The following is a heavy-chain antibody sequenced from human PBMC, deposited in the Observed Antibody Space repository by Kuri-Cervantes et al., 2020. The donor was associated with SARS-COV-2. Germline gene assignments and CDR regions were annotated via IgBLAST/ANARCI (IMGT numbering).Heavy chain of an antibody. D-gene: IGHD5-24*01. Sequence: GGSLRLSCAASGFTFSSYEMHWVRQAPGTGLEWVSYISSSGSAIYYAGSVKGRFTISRDNAKNSLYLQMNSLRDEDTAVYYCARESRDAYNVGSFDLWGRGTLVTVSS. J-gene: IGHJ2*01. CDR1: GFTFSSYE. CDR3: ARESRDAYNVGSFDL. V-gene: IGHV3-48*03. CDR2: ISSSGSAI.